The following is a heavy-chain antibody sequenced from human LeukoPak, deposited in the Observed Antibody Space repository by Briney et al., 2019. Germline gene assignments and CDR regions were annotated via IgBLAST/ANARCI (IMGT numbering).Heavy chain of an antibody. V-gene: IGHV4-59*01. D-gene: IGHD6-6*01. CDR2: IYYSGST. CDR3: ARSLIAAHFDY. Sequence: SETLSLTCTVSGGSISSYYWSWIRQPPGKGLEWIGYIYYSGSTNYNPSLKSRVTISVDTSKNQFSLKLSSVTAADTAVYYCARSLIAAHFDYWGQGTLVTVSS. J-gene: IGHJ4*02. CDR1: GGSISSYY.